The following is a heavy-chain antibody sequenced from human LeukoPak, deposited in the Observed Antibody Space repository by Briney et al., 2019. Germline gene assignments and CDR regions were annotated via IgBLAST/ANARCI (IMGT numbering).Heavy chain of an antibody. V-gene: IGHV1-46*01. CDR2: INPTGTYT. J-gene: IGHJ2*01. D-gene: IGHD4-17*01. CDR3: ARDQSGSTTVTVTTDYWYFDV. Sequence: ASVKVSCKASGYRLTSTYMHWVRQAPGQGLEWMGLINPTGTYTKYAQKFQGRVSMTRDTSTSTDYMELRSLTSEDSAVYYCARDQSGSTTVTVTTDYWYFDVWGRGTLVTVSS. CDR1: GYRLTSTY.